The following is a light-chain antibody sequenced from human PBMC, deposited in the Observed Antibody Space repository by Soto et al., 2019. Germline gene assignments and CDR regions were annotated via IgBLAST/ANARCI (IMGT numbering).Light chain of an antibody. CDR1: QSVSSSY. CDR3: QQYGSSPRKLT. V-gene: IGKV3-20*01. J-gene: IGKJ4*01. Sequence: EIVLTQSPGTLSLSPGERATLSYRASQSVSSSYLAWYQQKPGQAPRLLIYGASSRATGIPDRFSGSGSGTDFTLTISRLEPEDFAVYYCQQYGSSPRKLTFGGGTKVEIK. CDR2: GAS.